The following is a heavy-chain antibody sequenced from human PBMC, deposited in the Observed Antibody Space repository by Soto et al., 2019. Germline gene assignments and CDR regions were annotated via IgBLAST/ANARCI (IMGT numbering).Heavy chain of an antibody. J-gene: IGHJ4*02. D-gene: IGHD2-2*01. CDR1: GFTFSGYA. V-gene: IGHV3-23*01. CDR3: AKSCAMYVAAAAVHIDD. CDR2: IGGSGGRP. Sequence: GGSLRLSCGASGFTFSGYAMSWVRQAPGKGLEWVSAIGGSGGRPYYADSVNGRFAISRDNSKNTLLLQMSSLRAEDSAAYYCAKSCAMYVAAAAVHIDDWGQGTLVTVSS.